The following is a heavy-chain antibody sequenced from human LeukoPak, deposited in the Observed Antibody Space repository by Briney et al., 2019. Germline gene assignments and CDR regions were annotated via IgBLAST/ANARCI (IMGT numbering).Heavy chain of an antibody. CDR3: ARDPEYYYGSGSYYSPFFDY. Sequence: PGGSLRLSCAASGFTFSDYYMSWIRQAPGKGLEWVSYISSSGSTIYYADSVKGRFTISRDNAKNSLYLQMNSLRAEDTAVYYCARDPEYYYGSGSYYSPFFDYWSQGTLVTVSS. D-gene: IGHD3-10*01. V-gene: IGHV3-11*01. CDR1: GFTFSDYY. CDR2: ISSSGSTI. J-gene: IGHJ4*02.